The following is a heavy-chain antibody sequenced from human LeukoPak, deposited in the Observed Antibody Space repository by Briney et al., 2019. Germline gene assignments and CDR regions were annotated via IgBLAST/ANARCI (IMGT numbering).Heavy chain of an antibody. V-gene: IGHV3-74*01. D-gene: IGHD1-26*01. Sequence: GGSLRLSCAASGFTFRSYWMYWVRQAPGKGLVWVSRINSDGSSTGYADSVKGRFTISRDNARNTLYLQMSSLRAGDTALYYCTREDLVGAKSLDYWGQGTLVTVSS. CDR3: TREDLVGAKSLDY. J-gene: IGHJ4*02. CDR2: INSDGSST. CDR1: GFTFRSYW.